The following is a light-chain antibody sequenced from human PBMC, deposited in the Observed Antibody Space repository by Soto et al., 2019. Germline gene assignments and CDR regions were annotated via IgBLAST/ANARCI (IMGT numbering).Light chain of an antibody. CDR2: GAS. V-gene: IGKV3-20*01. CDR3: QRYGSSPPFT. J-gene: IGKJ2*01. CDR1: QRVSSSY. Sequence: EIVLTQSPGTLSLSPGERATLSCRASQRVSSSYLAWYQQKPGQAPRLLIYGASSRATGIPDRFSGSGSGRDFTLTIRRLEPEDFAVYFCQRYGSSPPFTFGQGTKVEI.